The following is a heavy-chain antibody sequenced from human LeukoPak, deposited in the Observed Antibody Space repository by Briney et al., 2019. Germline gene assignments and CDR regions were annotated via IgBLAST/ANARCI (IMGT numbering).Heavy chain of an antibody. V-gene: IGHV4-59*01. D-gene: IGHD3-3*01. CDR3: ARIDFWSGYYWDY. CDR1: GGSISSYY. Sequence: SETLSFTCTVSGGSISSYYWSWIRQPPGKGLEWIGYIYYSGSTNYNPSLKSRVTISVDTSKNQFSLKLSSVTAADTAVYYCARIDFWSGYYWDYWGQGTLVTVSS. CDR2: IYYSGST. J-gene: IGHJ4*02.